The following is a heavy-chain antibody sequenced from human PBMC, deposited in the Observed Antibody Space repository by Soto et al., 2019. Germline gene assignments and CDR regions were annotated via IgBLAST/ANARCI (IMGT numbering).Heavy chain of an antibody. CDR2: IYYSGST. Sequence: PSETLSLTCTVSGGSISSGDYYWSWIRQPPGKGLEWIGYIYYSGSTYYNPSLKSRVTISVDTSKNQFSLKLSSVTAADTAVYYCARIITMVRGVMDYYYYGMDVWGQGTTVTVSS. CDR1: GGSISSGDYY. V-gene: IGHV4-30-4*01. D-gene: IGHD3-10*01. CDR3: ARIITMVRGVMDYYYYGMDV. J-gene: IGHJ6*02.